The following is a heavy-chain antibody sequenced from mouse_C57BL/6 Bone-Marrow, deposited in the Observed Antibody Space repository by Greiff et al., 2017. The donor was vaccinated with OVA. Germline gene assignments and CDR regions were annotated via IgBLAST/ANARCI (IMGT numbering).Heavy chain of an antibody. V-gene: IGHV1-18*01. J-gene: IGHJ4*01. CDR3: AIIYYGNPYAMDY. D-gene: IGHD2-1*01. CDR2: INPNNGGT. CDR1: GYTFTDYN. Sequence: EVQGVESGPELVKPGASVKIPCKASGYTFTDYNMDWVKQSHGKSLEWIGDINPNNGGTIYNQKFKGKATLTVDKSSSTAYMELRSLTSEDTAVYYCAIIYYGNPYAMDYWGQGTSVTVSS.